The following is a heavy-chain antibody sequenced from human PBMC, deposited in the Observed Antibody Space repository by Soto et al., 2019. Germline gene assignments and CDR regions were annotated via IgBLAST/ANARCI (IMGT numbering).Heavy chain of an antibody. CDR1: GFRLSSYD. CDR2: ISFDGSNK. Sequence: GGSLRLSCGASGFRLSSYDMQWVRQAPGKGLEWVAVISFDGSNKYYGDSVKGRFTVSRDNSENTLYLQINSLRAEDPAVCYCAKDRGDGFKGFFDYWGQGTLVTVSS. CDR3: AKDRGDGFKGFFDY. D-gene: IGHD5-12*01. J-gene: IGHJ4*02. V-gene: IGHV3-30*18.